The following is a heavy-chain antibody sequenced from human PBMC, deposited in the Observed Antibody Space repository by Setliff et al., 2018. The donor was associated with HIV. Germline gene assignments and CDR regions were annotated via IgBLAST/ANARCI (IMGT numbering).Heavy chain of an antibody. CDR3: ARHGAYEAYYDYMDV. CDR1: GGSFSAYY. V-gene: IGHV4-34*01. Sequence: SETLSLTCAVYGGSFSAYYWSWIRQPPGKGLEWIGEINHSGSTNYNPSLKSRVTISIDTSKNQFSLKLSSVTAADTAVYYCARHGAYEAYYDYMDVWGKGTTVTVSS. J-gene: IGHJ6*03. CDR2: INHSGST. D-gene: IGHD5-12*01.